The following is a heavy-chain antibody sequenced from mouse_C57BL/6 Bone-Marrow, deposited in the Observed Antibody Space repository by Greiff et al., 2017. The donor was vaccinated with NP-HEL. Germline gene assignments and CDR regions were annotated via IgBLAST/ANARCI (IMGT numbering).Heavy chain of an antibody. CDR3: AREGFTTVVAGRGTYAMDY. V-gene: IGHV1-9*01. Sequence: QVQLKESGAELMKPGASVKLSCKATGYTFTGYWIEWVKQRPGHGLEWIGEILPGSGSTNYNEKFKGKATFTADTSSNTAYMQLSSLTTEDSAIYYCAREGFTTVVAGRGTYAMDYWGQGTSVTVSS. CDR1: GYTFTGYW. J-gene: IGHJ4*01. D-gene: IGHD1-1*01. CDR2: ILPGSGST.